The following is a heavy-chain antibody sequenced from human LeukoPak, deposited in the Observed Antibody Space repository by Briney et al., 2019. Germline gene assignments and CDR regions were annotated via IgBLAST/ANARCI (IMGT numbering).Heavy chain of an antibody. J-gene: IGHJ4*02. V-gene: IGHV3-43*02. D-gene: IGHD2-15*01. CDR3: AKEGYSHTSNYFDN. CDR1: GFMFDDSA. Sequence: PGGSLRLSCAASGFMFDDSAMHWVRQAPGKGLEWVSLISGDGVSTFYADSVKGRFTISRDNSKNSLSLQMDSLTTEDTALYYCAKEGYSHTSNYFDNWGRGILVTVSS. CDR2: ISGDGVST.